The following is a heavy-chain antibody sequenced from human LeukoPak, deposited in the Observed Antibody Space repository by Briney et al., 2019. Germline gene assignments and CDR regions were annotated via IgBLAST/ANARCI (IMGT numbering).Heavy chain of an antibody. J-gene: IGHJ5*02. Sequence: ASVKVSCKASGYTFTSYDINWVRQAPGQGLEWMGWMNPNSGNTGSAQRFQGRVTMTRDTSRSTAYMELRSLTSEDTAVYYCARGPLVRLPSSFDPWGQGTLVTVSS. CDR1: GYTFTSYD. CDR3: ARGPLVRLPSSFDP. D-gene: IGHD3-16*02. CDR2: MNPNSGNT. V-gene: IGHV1-8*01.